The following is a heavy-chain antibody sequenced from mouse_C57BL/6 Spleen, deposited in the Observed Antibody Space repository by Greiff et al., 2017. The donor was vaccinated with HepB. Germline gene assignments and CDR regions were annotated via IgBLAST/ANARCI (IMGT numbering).Heavy chain of an antibody. Sequence: QVQLQQPGAELVKPGASVKLSCKASGYTFTSYWMQWVKQRPGQGLEWIGEIDPSDSYTNYNQKFKGKATLTVDTSSSTAYMQLSSLTSEDSAVYYCARKVDGTDYGGQGTTLTVSS. J-gene: IGHJ2*01. CDR1: GYTFTSYW. V-gene: IGHV1-50*01. CDR3: ARKVDGTDY. D-gene: IGHD2-3*01. CDR2: IDPSDSYT.